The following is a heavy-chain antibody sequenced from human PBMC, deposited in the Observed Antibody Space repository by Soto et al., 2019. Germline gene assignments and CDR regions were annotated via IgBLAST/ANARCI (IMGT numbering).Heavy chain of an antibody. CDR1: GGSISSYY. D-gene: IGHD1-1*01. Sequence: SETLSLTCTVSGGSISSYYWSWIRQPPGKGLGWIGYIYYSGSTNYNPSLKSRVTISVDTSKNQFSLKLSSVTAADTAVYYCARDPVQGIGMDVWGQGTTVTVSS. CDR3: ARDPVQGIGMDV. V-gene: IGHV4-59*01. J-gene: IGHJ6*02. CDR2: IYYSGST.